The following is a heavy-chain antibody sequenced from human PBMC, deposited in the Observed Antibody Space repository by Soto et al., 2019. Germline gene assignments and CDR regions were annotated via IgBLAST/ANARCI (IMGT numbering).Heavy chain of an antibody. D-gene: IGHD3-10*01. CDR1: GGSFSGYY. Sequence: PSETLSLTCAVYGGSFSGYYWSWIRQPPGKGLEWIGEINHSGSTNYNPSLKSRVTISVDTSKNQFSLKLSSVTAADTAVYYCAGRHGSGRYSWYYYGMDVWGQGTTVTVS. J-gene: IGHJ6*02. V-gene: IGHV4-34*01. CDR3: AGRHGSGRYSWYYYGMDV. CDR2: INHSGST.